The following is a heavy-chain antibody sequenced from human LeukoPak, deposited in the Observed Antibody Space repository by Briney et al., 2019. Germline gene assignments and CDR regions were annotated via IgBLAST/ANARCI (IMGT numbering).Heavy chain of an antibody. CDR1: GFTFSSYG. D-gene: IGHD2-15*01. CDR2: IWYDGSNK. V-gene: IGHV3-33*01. J-gene: IGHJ4*02. Sequence: GGSLRLSCAASGFTFSSYGMHWVRQAPGKGLEWVAVIWYDGSNKYYADSVKGRFTISRDNSKNTLYLQMNSLRAEDRAVYYCARGTGYCSGGSCYGDYWGQGTLVTDSS. CDR3: ARGTGYCSGGSCYGDY.